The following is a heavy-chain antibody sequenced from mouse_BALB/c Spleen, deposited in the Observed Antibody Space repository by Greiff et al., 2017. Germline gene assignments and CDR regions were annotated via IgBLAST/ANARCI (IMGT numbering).Heavy chain of an antibody. Sequence: EVMLVESGGGLVKPGGSLKLSCAASGFTFSDYYMYWVRQTPEKRLEWVATISDGGSYTYYPDSVKGRFTISRDNAKNNLYLQMSSLKSEDTAMYYCARSYYGNYVYAMDYWGQGTSVTVSS. D-gene: IGHD2-10*01. CDR3: ARSYYGNYVYAMDY. V-gene: IGHV5-4*02. J-gene: IGHJ4*01. CDR1: GFTFSDYY. CDR2: ISDGGSYT.